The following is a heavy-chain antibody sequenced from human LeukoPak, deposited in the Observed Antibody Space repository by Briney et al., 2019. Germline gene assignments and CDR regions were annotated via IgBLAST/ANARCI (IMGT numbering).Heavy chain of an antibody. D-gene: IGHD2-21*01. CDR2: IVPIFGSA. CDR3: AKDEVVAKRCFDP. J-gene: IGHJ5*02. CDR1: GGTFSSYA. V-gene: IGHV1-69*13. Sequence: SVKVSCKASGGTFSSYAISWVRQAPGQGLEWMGGIVPIFGSANYAQKFQGRVTITADESTTTAYMELTGLRSEDTAVYYCAKDEVVAKRCFDPWGQGTGLTVS.